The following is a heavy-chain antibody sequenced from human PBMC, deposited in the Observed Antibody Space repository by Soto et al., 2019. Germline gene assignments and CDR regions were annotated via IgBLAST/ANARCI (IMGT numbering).Heavy chain of an antibody. Sequence: ASVKVSCKASGYTFTSYYMHWVRQAPGQGLEWMGIINPSGGSTSYAQKFQGRVTMTRDTSTSTVYMELSSLRSEDTAVYYCARGHCTNGVCYGSESVEATDFVCWGQGTLVTVSA. CDR2: INPSGGST. D-gene: IGHD2-8*01. J-gene: IGHJ4*02. CDR1: GYTFTSYY. V-gene: IGHV1-46*01. CDR3: ARGHCTNGVCYGSESVEATDFVC.